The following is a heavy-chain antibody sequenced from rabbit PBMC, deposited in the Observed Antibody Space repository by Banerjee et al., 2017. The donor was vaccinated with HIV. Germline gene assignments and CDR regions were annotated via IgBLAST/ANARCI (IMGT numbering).Heavy chain of an antibody. CDR2: IYGGSGGTT. Sequence: QSLEESGGDLVKPGASLTLTCKASGLDFSSNYWIFWVRQAPGKGLEWIADIYGGSGGTTYYASWAKGRFTISKTSSTTVTLHMTSLTAADTATYFCARETYPESPADYYGMDLWGQGTLVTVS. CDR1: GLDFSSNYW. V-gene: IGHV1S40*01. J-gene: IGHJ6*01. D-gene: IGHD7-1*01. CDR3: ARETYPESPADYYGMDL.